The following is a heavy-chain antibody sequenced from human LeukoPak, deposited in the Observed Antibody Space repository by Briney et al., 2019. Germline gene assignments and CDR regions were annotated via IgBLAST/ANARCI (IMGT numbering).Heavy chain of an antibody. CDR3: ARGVVVTAIDY. CDR1: GXTFSSYT. V-gene: IGHV3-64*01. CDR2: ISSNGGTT. D-gene: IGHD2-21*02. Sequence: GGSLRLSCAASGXTFSSYTMHWVRQAPGKGLEYVSVISSNGGTTYYANSVKGRFTISRDNSKNTLYLQMGSLRAEDMAVYYCARGVVVTAIDYWGQGALVTVSS. J-gene: IGHJ4*02.